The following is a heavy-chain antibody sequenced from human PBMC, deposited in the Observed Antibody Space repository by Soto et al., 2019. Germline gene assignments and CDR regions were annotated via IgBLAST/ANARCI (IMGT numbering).Heavy chain of an antibody. CDR3: ARDWGDYIRFDAFDI. V-gene: IGHV3-23*01. Sequence: GSLRLSCGASAVTLSGCAMSWVRQAPGKGLEWVSAISGSGSTTFYADSVKGRFTISRDDSENTVYLQMNRLRAEDTAIYYCARDWGDYIRFDAFDIWGQGTMVTVSS. CDR2: ISGSGSTT. D-gene: IGHD4-17*01. J-gene: IGHJ3*02. CDR1: AVTLSGCA.